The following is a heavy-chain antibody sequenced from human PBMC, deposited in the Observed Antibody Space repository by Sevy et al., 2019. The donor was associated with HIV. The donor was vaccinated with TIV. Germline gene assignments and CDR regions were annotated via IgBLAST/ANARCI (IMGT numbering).Heavy chain of an antibody. J-gene: IGHJ6*02. CDR1: GYTFTRYG. Sequence: ASVKVSCKASGYTFTRYGITWVRQAPGQGLEWMGWTSAYNGNTNYAQKVQGRVTMTTDISTSTAYMELRSLRSDDTATYYCARDRNNYDSSGYPKGMDVWGQGTTVTVSS. CDR3: ARDRNNYDSSGYPKGMDV. D-gene: IGHD3-22*01. V-gene: IGHV1-18*01. CDR2: TSAYNGNT.